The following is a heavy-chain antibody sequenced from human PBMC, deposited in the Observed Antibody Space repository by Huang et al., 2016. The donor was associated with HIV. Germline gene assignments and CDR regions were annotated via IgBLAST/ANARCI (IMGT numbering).Heavy chain of an antibody. CDR1: GFSLSTSGVA. V-gene: IGHV2-5*02. D-gene: IGHD1-26*01. CDR3: AHRRAGPVGDFNY. Sequence: QITLKESGPTLVKPTQTLTLTCTFSGFSLSTSGVAVGWIRQPPGKALEWLALIYWDDDKRYSPSLRSRLSVTGDTSKNQVVLTITNVDPVDTATYFCAHRRAGPVGDFNYWGQGTLVTVSS. J-gene: IGHJ4*02. CDR2: IYWDDDK.